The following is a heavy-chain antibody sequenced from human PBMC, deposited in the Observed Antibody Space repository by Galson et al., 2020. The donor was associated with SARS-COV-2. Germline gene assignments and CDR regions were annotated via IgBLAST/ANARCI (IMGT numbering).Heavy chain of an antibody. CDR2: IGTAGDT. CDR3: ARATHLTAGTYSQPRYYYYMDV. V-gene: IGHV3-13*01. CDR1: GFTFSSYD. J-gene: IGHJ6*03. Sequence: GGSLRLSCAASGFTFSSYDMHWVRQATGKGLEWVSAIGTAGDTYYPGSVKGRFTISRENAKNSLYLQMNSLRAGDTAVYYCARATHLTAGTYSQPRYYYYMDVWGKGTTVTISS. D-gene: IGHD6-13*01.